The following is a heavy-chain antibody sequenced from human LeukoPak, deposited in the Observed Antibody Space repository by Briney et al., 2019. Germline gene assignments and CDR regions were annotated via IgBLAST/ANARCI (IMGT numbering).Heavy chain of an antibody. CDR3: AKGRGVLTTANDY. CDR1: GFTFSSYG. V-gene: IGHV3-30*18. D-gene: IGHD3-3*01. Sequence: GGSLRLSCAAPGFTFSSYGMHWVRQAPGKGLEWVAVISYDGSNKYYADSVKGRFTISRDNSKNTLYLQMNSLRAEDTAVYYCAKGRGVLTTANDYWGQGPLVTVSS. J-gene: IGHJ4*02. CDR2: ISYDGSNK.